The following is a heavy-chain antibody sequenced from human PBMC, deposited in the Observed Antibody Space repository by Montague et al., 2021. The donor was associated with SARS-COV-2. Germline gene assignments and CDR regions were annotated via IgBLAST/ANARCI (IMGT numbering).Heavy chain of an antibody. V-gene: IGHV4-59*01. Sequence: SETLSLTCSVSGDSMSTNYWSWIRQPPGKGLEWIGHIYNSGTTIYNPSLKSRATIFIDVSKTQFSLRLSSVTATDTAVYYCARGFDLWGRGTLVTVSS. CDR3: ARGFDL. J-gene: IGHJ2*01. CDR2: IYNSGTT. CDR1: GDSMSTNY.